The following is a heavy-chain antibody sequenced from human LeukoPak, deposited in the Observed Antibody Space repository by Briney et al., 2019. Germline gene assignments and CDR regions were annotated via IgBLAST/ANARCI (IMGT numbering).Heavy chain of an antibody. CDR1: GFTFSDYY. CDR3: ARDQRMWTLPGGDAFDL. Sequence: GGSLRLSCVTSGFTFSDYYMSWVRQAPGKALEWVSYISSSLDAIQYTDSVKGRFTISRDNAKNSLYLQMDSLRAEDTAFYYCARDQRMWTLPGGDAFDLWGQGTMATVSS. J-gene: IGHJ3*01. V-gene: IGHV3-11*01. D-gene: IGHD2-2*01. CDR2: ISSSLDAI.